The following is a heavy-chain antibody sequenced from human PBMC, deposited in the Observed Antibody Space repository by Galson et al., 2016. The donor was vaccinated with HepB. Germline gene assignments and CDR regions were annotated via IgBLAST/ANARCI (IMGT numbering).Heavy chain of an antibody. Sequence: SETLSLTCTVSGGSISTYYWSWIRQSPGKGLEWIGNVYYSGSTYYNPSLKSRVTISVDTSKNQFSLKLTSVTAADTAVYYCATYLGGIVRASDYWGQGTLVTVAS. CDR3: ATYLGGIVRASDY. J-gene: IGHJ4*02. CDR1: GGSISTYY. V-gene: IGHV4-59*04. CDR2: VYYSGST. D-gene: IGHD1-26*01.